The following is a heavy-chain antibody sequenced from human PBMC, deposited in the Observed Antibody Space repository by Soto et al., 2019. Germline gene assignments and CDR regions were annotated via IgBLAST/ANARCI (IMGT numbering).Heavy chain of an antibody. V-gene: IGHV3-23*01. D-gene: IGHD1-1*01. Sequence: GGSLRLSCAASGFTFSSYTMNWVRQAPGKGLEWVSTFVGSTGSTFYADSVKGRFTISRDDSKNTLYLQMNSLRAGGTAVYYCAKRHTTVATPANYFDYWGQGTLVTVSS. CDR3: AKRHTTVATPANYFDY. CDR2: FVGSTGST. CDR1: GFTFSSYT. J-gene: IGHJ4*02.